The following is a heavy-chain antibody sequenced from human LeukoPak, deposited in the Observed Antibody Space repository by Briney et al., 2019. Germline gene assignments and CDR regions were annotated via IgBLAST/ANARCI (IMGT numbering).Heavy chain of an antibody. J-gene: IGHJ4*02. V-gene: IGHV1-18*01. D-gene: IGHD5-18*01. CDR3: ARDLRSYGYFDY. Sequence: ASVKVSCKASGYTFTSYGISWVRQAPGQGLEWMGWISAYNGNTNYAQKLQGRVAMTTDTSTSTAYMELRSLRSDDTAVYYCARDLRSYGYFDYWGQGTLVTVSS. CDR2: ISAYNGNT. CDR1: GYTFTSYG.